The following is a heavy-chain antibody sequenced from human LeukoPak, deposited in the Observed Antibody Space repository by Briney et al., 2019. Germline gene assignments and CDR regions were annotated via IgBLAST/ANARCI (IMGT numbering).Heavy chain of an antibody. CDR1: GGSISSSSYY. V-gene: IGHV4-39*01. D-gene: IGHD1-14*01. CDR2: IYYSGST. CDR3: ARYNTGRSDY. J-gene: IGHJ4*01. Sequence: PSETLSLTCTVSGGSISSSSYYWGWIRQPPGKGLEWIGSIYYSGSTYYNPSLKSRVTISVDTSKNQFSLKLSSVTAADTAVYYCARYNTGRSDYWGQGTLVTVSS.